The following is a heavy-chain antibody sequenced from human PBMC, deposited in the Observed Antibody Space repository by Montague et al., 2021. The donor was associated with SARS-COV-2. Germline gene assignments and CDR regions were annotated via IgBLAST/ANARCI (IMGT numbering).Heavy chain of an antibody. CDR3: TRARSKAIDY. V-gene: IGHV4-59*12. CDR2: IFKNGDI. Sequence: SETLSLTCTVSGGSITNDDWSWIRQPPGKGLEWIVNIFKNGDIDYNPSLRSRVIISVDTSKSRFFLRLSSVTAADTALYFCTRARSKAIDYWGQGALVTVSS. CDR1: GGSITNDD. J-gene: IGHJ4*02. D-gene: IGHD2/OR15-2a*01.